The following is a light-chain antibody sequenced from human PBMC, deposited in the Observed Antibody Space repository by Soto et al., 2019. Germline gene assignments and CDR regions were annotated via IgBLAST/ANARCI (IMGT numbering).Light chain of an antibody. J-gene: IGLJ3*02. CDR1: SGSVSTSYY. V-gene: IGLV8-61*01. CDR3: VLYVGSGIWV. CDR2: NTN. Sequence: QTVVTQAPSFSVSPGGTVTLTCGLSSGSVSTSYYPSWYQQTPGQPPRTLIYNTNTRSSGVPDRFSGSILGNKAALTFTGAQADDESDYYCVLYVGSGIWVFGGGTKVTVL.